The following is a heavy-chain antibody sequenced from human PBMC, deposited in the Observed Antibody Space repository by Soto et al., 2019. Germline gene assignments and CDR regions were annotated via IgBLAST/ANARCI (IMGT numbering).Heavy chain of an antibody. CDR1: GGSISSGDYY. CDR2: XXYXGXT. Sequence: SETLSLTCTVSGGSISSGDYYWSWIRQPPGKGLXWXGXXXYXGXTXYXXXXKSRVTISVDTSKNQFSLKLSSVTAAHTAVYYCARVMPGLRFFDYWGQGTLVTVSS. CDR3: ARVMPGLRFFDY. V-gene: IGHV4-30-4*01. D-gene: IGHD5-12*01. J-gene: IGHJ4*02.